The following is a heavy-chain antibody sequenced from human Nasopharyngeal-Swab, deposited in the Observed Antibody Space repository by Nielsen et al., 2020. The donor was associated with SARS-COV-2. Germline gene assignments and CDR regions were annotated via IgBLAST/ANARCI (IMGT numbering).Heavy chain of an antibody. CDR2: IYHSGST. V-gene: IGHV4-39*01. Sequence: SETLSLTCTVSGGSISSSSYYWGWIRQPPGKGLEWIGSIYHSGSTYYTPSLKSRVTISVDTSKNQFSLNLRSVTAADTAVYYCARAGVDTSTGSSGGCFDYWGQGALVTVSS. J-gene: IGHJ4*02. CDR1: GGSISSSSYY. CDR3: ARAGVDTSTGSSGGCFDY. D-gene: IGHD3-9*01.